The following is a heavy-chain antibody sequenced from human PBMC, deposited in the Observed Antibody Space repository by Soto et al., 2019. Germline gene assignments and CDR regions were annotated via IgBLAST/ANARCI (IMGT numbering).Heavy chain of an antibody. V-gene: IGHV3-30*18. J-gene: IGHJ4*02. CDR1: GFTFSSYG. D-gene: IGHD3-22*01. CDR3: AKVWDNRSGYYHGDY. CDR2: ISYDGSNK. Sequence: QVQLVESGGGVVQPGRSLRLSCAASGFTFSSYGMHWVRQAPGKGLEWVAVISYDGSNKYYADSVKGRFTISRDNSKNTLYLQMNSLRAEDTAVYYCAKVWDNRSGYYHGDYWGQGTLVTVSS.